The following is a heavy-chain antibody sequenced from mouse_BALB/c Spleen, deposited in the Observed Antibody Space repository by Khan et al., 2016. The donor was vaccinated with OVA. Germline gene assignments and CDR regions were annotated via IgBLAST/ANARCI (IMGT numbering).Heavy chain of an antibody. V-gene: IGHV1-77*01. CDR2: IYPGSDNA. CDR3: ARGDVYYVYFDY. D-gene: IGHD2-3*01. J-gene: IGHJ2*01. Sequence: QVQLKESGPELVKPGASVKMSCKASGYTFTYYVITWVKQRTGQGLEWIGEIYPGSDNAYYNERFKGKATLTADKSSNTTHMQLSSLTSEDSAVYFCARGDVYYVYFDYWGQGTTLTVFS. CDR1: GYTFTYYV.